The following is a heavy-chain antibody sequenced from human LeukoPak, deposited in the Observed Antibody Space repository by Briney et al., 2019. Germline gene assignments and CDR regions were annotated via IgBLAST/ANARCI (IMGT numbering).Heavy chain of an antibody. CDR3: AKVVVPAAMASTLDYYYGMDV. J-gene: IGHJ6*02. V-gene: IGHV3-48*03. CDR1: GFTFSSYE. D-gene: IGHD2-2*01. Sequence: GGSLRLSCAASGFTFSSYEVNWVRQAPGKGLEWVSYISSSGSTIYYADSVKGRFTISRDNSKNTLFLQMNRLRAEDTAVYYCAKVVVPAAMASTLDYYYGMDVWGQGTTFTVSS. CDR2: ISSSGSTI.